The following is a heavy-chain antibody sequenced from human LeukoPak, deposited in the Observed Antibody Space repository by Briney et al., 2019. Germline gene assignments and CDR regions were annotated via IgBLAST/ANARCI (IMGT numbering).Heavy chain of an antibody. V-gene: IGHV3-74*01. J-gene: IGHJ3*02. CDR2: INSDGSST. CDR3: AKAADYDTDAFDT. Sequence: PGGSLRLSCAASGFTFNTYWMHWVRQAPGKGLVWVSRINSDGSSTNYADSVKGRFTISRDNAKNTLSLQMNSLRAEDTAVYYCAKAADYDTDAFDTWGQGTMVTVSS. D-gene: IGHD4/OR15-4a*01. CDR1: GFTFNTYW.